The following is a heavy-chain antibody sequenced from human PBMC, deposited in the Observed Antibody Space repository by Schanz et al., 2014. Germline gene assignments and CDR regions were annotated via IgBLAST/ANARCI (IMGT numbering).Heavy chain of an antibody. V-gene: IGHV4-30-2*01. Sequence: QLQLQESGSGLVKPSQTLSLTCAVSGGSINSAGYSWSWIRQPPGKGLEWIGYIYHSGNTYYNPSLKSRVTISVDRSKNQFPLRLSSVTAADTTVYYCASQPYDSSGTYFDYWGQGTLVTVSS. CDR3: ASQPYDSSGTYFDY. D-gene: IGHD3-22*01. CDR1: GGSINSAGYS. J-gene: IGHJ4*02. CDR2: IYHSGNT.